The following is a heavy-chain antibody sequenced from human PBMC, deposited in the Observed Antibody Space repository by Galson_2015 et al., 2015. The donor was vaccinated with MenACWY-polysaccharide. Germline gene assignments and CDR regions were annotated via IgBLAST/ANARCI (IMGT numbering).Heavy chain of an antibody. Sequence: SLRLSCAASGFTFTSYAMTWLRQAPGTGLERVSAISGSGGATYYIDSVKGRFTISRDNSKNTVYLQMNSLRAEDTAIYYRAKGGGFYDTSGYWNWGQGTLVTVSS. D-gene: IGHD3-22*01. CDR3: AKGGGFYDTSGYWN. CDR2: ISGSGGAT. CDR1: GFTFTSYA. J-gene: IGHJ4*02. V-gene: IGHV3-23*01.